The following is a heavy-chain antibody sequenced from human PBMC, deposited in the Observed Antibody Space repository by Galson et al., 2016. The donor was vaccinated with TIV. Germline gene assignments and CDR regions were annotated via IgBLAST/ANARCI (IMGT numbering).Heavy chain of an antibody. V-gene: IGHV1-8*01. CDR2: MSPSNGNT. D-gene: IGHD3-22*01. Sequence: SVKVSCKASGYTFTSFDISWIRQAPGQGLEWMGWMSPSNGNTGYAQKFRGRITMTRHPSTTPVYVEMSGLTAEDTAAYYCAGGHYYDSSGYSFDFWGQGTLVTVSS. CDR3: AGGHYYDSSGYSFDF. J-gene: IGHJ4*02. CDR1: GYTFTSFD.